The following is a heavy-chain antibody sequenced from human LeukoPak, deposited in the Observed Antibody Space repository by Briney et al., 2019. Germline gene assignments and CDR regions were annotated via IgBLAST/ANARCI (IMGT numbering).Heavy chain of an antibody. J-gene: IGHJ4*02. CDR2: IYYNGNT. V-gene: IGHV4-31*03. Sequence: SETLSLTCTVSGGSISSDGYYWSWIRQHPGKGLEWIGYIYYNGNTYYNPSLKSRVTISVDTSQNQFSLKLSSVTAADTAVYYCARDIGCSGGSCYYFDYWGQGTLVTVSS. CDR3: ARDIGCSGGSCYYFDY. D-gene: IGHD2-15*01. CDR1: GGSISSDGYY.